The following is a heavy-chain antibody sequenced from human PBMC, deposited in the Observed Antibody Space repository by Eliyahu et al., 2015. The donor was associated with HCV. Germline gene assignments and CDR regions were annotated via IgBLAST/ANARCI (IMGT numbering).Heavy chain of an antibody. D-gene: IGHD3-3*01. V-gene: IGHV1-46*01. CDR2: INPSGGST. CDR3: ARDKQIRDFWSGGSFYYYYYYMDV. J-gene: IGHJ6*03. Sequence: QVQLVQSGAEVKKPGASVKVSCKASGYTFTSYYXHWVRXAPGQGLEWMGIINPSGGSTSYAQKFQGRVTMTRDTSTSTVYMELSSLRSEDTAVYYCARDKQIRDFWSGGSFYYYYYYMDVWGKGTTVTVSS. CDR1: GYTFTSYY.